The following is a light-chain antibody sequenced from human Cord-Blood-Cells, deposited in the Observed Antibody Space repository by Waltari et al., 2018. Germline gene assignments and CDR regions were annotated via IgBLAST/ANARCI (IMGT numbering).Light chain of an antibody. CDR3: CSYAGSSTYV. J-gene: IGLJ1*01. CDR2: EGS. CDR1: SSDAGSYNL. V-gene: IGLV2-23*01. Sequence: QSALPPPASVSGSPGQSSTISCTGTSSDAGSYNLISWYQQHPGKAPKLMIYEGSKRPSGVSNRFSGSKSGNTASLTISGLQAEDEADYYCCSYAGSSTYVFGTGTKVTVL.